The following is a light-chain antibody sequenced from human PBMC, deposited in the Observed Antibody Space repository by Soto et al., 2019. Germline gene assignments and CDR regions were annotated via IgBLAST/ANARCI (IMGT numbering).Light chain of an antibody. J-gene: IGKJ1*01. V-gene: IGKV1-27*01. Sequence: DIQMTQSPSSLSASVGDRVTITCRASQGISNYLAWYQQKPGKVPKLLIYAASTLQSGVPSRFSGSGSGIDFTLTNSSLQPEDVATYYCQKYNSAPRTFGQGTKVEIK. CDR1: QGISNY. CDR2: AAS. CDR3: QKYNSAPRT.